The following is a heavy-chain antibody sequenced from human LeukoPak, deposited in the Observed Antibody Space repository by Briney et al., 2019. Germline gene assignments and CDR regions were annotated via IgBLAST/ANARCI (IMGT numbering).Heavy chain of an antibody. V-gene: IGHV3-72*01. Sequence: GGSQRLSCAASGFKFSDHYIDWVRQAPGKGLEWVGRSRNKASSYTTEYAASVEGRFTISRDVSGSSLYLQMNSLRTEDTAVYYCGRIAINANIGMDVWGQGTTVTVSS. J-gene: IGHJ6*02. CDR3: GRIAINANIGMDV. D-gene: IGHD1/OR15-1a*01. CDR2: SRNKASSYTT. CDR1: GFKFSDHY.